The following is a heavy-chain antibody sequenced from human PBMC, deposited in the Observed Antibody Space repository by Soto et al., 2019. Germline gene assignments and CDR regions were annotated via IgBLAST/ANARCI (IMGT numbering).Heavy chain of an antibody. V-gene: IGHV5-10-1*01. CDR1: GYSFTSYW. D-gene: IGHD4-4*01. Sequence: RGESLKISCKGSGYSFTSYWISWVRQMPGKGLEWMGRIDPSDSYTNYSPSFQGHVTISADKSISTAYLQWSSLKASDTAMYYCARQTTVTTVYYYYGVDVWGQGTTVTVSS. CDR3: ARQTTVTTVYYYYGVDV. CDR2: IDPSDSYT. J-gene: IGHJ6*02.